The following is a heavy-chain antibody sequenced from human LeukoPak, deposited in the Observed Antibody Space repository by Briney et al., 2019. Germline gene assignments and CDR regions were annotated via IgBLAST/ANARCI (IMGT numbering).Heavy chain of an antibody. V-gene: IGHV3-48*01. D-gene: IGHD2-2*01. CDR3: ARDRGGRYCSSTSCYSGDAFDI. CDR2: ISSSSSTI. CDR1: GFTFSSYS. Sequence: GGSLRLSCAASGFTFSSYSMNWVRQAPGKGLEWVSYISSSSSTIYYADSVKGRFTISRDNAKNSLYLQMNGLRAEDTAVYYCARDRGGRYCSSTSCYSGDAFDIWGQGTMVTVSS. J-gene: IGHJ3*02.